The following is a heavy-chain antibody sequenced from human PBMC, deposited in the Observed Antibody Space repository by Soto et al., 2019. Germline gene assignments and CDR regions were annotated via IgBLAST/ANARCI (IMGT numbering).Heavy chain of an antibody. D-gene: IGHD2-2*01. CDR3: AHLLTALVPVAARYFIDY. Sequence: QITLKESGPTLVKPTQTLTLTCTFSGFSLSTSGVGVGWIRQPPGKALEWLALIYWDDDKRYSPSLKSRLTITKYTFKNPVVLIMTNMDPVDTATYYCAHLLTALVPVAARYFIDYWGQGTLVTVSS. J-gene: IGHJ4*02. CDR1: GFSLSTSGVG. CDR2: IYWDDDK. V-gene: IGHV2-5*02.